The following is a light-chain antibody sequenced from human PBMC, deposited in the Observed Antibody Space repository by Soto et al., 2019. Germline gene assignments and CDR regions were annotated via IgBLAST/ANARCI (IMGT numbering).Light chain of an antibody. J-gene: IGKJ3*01. V-gene: IGKV3-20*01. CDR3: QQYGSSPFT. CDR2: GAS. Sequence: EIVLTQSPGTLSLSPGERATLYCRASQSVSSNYLTWYQQKPGQAPRLLIHGASSRATGIPDRFSGSGSGTDFTLTISRLEPEDFAVYYCQQYGSSPFTFGPGTKVDIK. CDR1: QSVSSNY.